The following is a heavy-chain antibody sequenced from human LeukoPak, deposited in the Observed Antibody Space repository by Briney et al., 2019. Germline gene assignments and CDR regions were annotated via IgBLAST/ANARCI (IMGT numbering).Heavy chain of an antibody. CDR3: ARDRAALQDWVEFDP. CDR2: IRDSGEA. D-gene: IGHD3/OR15-3a*01. Sequence: PGGSLRLSCAVSGFRVSDYYMSWVRQAPGKGLEWVGLIRDSGEAFYADFVRGRFAISRDESENTLYLQMNSLRVEDTAVYFRARDRAALQDWVEFDPWGQGAPVIVSS. CDR1: GFRVSDYY. J-gene: IGHJ5*02. V-gene: IGHV3-66*03.